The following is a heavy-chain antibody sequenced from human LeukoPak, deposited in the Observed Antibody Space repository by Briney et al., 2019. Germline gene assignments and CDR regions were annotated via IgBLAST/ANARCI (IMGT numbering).Heavy chain of an antibody. Sequence: SETLSLTCTVSGGSISSHYWSWIRQPPGKGLEWIGYIYYSGSTNYKPSLKSRVTISVDTSKNQFSLKLSSVTAADTAVYYCASGYYYYYMDVWGKGTTITVSS. CDR2: IYYSGST. CDR3: ASGYYYYYMDV. V-gene: IGHV4-59*11. CDR1: GGSISSHY. J-gene: IGHJ6*03.